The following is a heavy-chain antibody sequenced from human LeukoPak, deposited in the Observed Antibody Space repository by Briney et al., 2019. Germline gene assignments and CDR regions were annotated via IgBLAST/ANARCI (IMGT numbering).Heavy chain of an antibody. J-gene: IGHJ6*02. Sequence: ASVKVSCKASGYTFTSYDINWVRQATGQGLEWMGWMNPNSGNTGYAQKFQGRVTMTRNTSISTAYMELSSLRSEDTAVYYCARGLRYFDWLYLETYYYYGRDVWAQGPTVTVPS. V-gene: IGHV1-8*01. D-gene: IGHD3-9*01. CDR1: GYTFTSYD. CDR3: ARGLRYFDWLYLETYYYYGRDV. CDR2: MNPNSGNT.